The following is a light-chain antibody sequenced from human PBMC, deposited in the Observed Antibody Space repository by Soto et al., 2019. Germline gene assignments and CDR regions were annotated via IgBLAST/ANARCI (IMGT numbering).Light chain of an antibody. CDR1: QSVSTS. CDR2: GAS. V-gene: IGKV3-15*01. Sequence: DIVLTQSPGTLSLSPGKRATLSCRASQSVSTSFLAWYQQRPGQPPRLLIYGASTRAAGISARFSGSGSGTEFTLTISSLQSEDFAVYYCQQSSNWPRTFGQGTKVDI. CDR3: QQSSNWPRT. J-gene: IGKJ1*01.